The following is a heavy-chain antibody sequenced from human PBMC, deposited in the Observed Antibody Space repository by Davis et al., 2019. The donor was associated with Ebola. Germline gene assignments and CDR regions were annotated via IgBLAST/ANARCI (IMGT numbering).Heavy chain of an antibody. CDR3: ARDSSSSWYGQNDY. CDR2: ISAYNGNT. V-gene: IGHV1-18*04. CDR1: GYTFTTYG. Sequence: ASVKVSCKASGYTFTTYGVSWVRQAPGQGLEWMGWISAYNGNTHYAQKFQGRLTMTTDTSTSTAYMELRSLRSDDTAVYYCARDSSSSWYGQNDYWGQGTLVTVSS. D-gene: IGHD6-13*01. J-gene: IGHJ4*02.